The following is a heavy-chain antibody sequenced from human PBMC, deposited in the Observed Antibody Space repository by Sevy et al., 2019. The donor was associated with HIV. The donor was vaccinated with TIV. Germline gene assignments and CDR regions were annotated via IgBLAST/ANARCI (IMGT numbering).Heavy chain of an antibody. D-gene: IGHD1-26*01. CDR2: ISPGNSDT. V-gene: IGHV5-51*01. J-gene: IGHJ6*03. CDR3: ARTRSDSGSYTALAYCYYMDI. Sequence: GESLKISCKGSGYSFTSYWIGWVRQMPGKGLEWMGIISPGNSDTRYSPSFQGQVTISADKSISTAYLQWSSLKASDTAMYYCARTRSDSGSYTALAYCYYMDIWGKGTTVTVSS. CDR1: GYSFTSYW.